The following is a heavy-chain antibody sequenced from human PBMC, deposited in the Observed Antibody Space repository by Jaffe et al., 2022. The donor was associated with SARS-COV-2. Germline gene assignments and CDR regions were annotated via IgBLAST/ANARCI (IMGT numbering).Heavy chain of an antibody. CDR3: TRDQDIVVVPAAIGYYYYGMDV. CDR2: IRSKAYGGTT. D-gene: IGHD2-2*02. CDR1: GFTFGDYA. J-gene: IGHJ6*02. V-gene: IGHV3-49*05. Sequence: EVQLVESGGGLVKPGRSLRLSCTASGFTFGDYAMSWFRQAPGKGLEWVGFIRSKAYGGTTEYAASVKGRFTISRDDSKSIAYLQMNSLKTEDTAVYYCTRDQDIVVVPAAIGYYYYGMDVWGQGTTVTVSS.